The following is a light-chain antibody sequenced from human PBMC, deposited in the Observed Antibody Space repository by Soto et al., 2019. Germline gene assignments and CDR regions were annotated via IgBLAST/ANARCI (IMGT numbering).Light chain of an antibody. Sequence: EIVITQSPATLSVSPGERATLSCRASQSVSSNLGWYQQKPGQAPRLLIHGASTRATGTPDRFSGSGSGTDFTLTISRLEPEDFAVYYCQQYGSSGTFGQGTKVDIK. CDR3: QQYGSSGT. CDR2: GAS. J-gene: IGKJ1*01. CDR1: QSVSSN. V-gene: IGKV3-20*01.